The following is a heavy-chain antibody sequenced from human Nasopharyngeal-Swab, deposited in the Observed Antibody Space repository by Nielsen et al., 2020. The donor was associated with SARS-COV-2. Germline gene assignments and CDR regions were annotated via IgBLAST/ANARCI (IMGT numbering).Heavy chain of an antibody. CDR1: GRSISSSSYY. V-gene: IGHV4-39*07. CDR3: AREGGDYYDSNWYFDL. CDR2: IYHSGST. D-gene: IGHD3-22*01. J-gene: IGHJ2*01. Sequence: SETLSLTCTVSGRSISSSSYYWGWIRQPPGKGLEWIGSIYHSGSTYYNPSLKSRVTISVDTSKNQFSLKLSSVTAADTAVYYCAREGGDYYDSNWYFDLWGRGTLVTVSS.